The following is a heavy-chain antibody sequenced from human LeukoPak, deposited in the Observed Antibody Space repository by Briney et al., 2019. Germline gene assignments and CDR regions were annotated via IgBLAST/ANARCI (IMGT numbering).Heavy chain of an antibody. CDR1: GFTFSSYS. V-gene: IGHV3-21*01. Sequence: GGSLRLSCAASGFTFSSYSMNWVRQAPGKGLEWVSSISSSSSYIYYADSVKGRFTISGDNAKNSLYLQMNSLRAEDTAVYYCARDSLYCSGGSCYPSVVYYYYGMDVWGQGTTVTVSS. CDR2: ISSSSSYI. J-gene: IGHJ6*02. D-gene: IGHD2-15*01. CDR3: ARDSLYCSGGSCYPSVVYYYYGMDV.